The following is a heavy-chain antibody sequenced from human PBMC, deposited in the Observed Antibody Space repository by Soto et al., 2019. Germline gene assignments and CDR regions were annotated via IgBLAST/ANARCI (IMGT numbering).Heavy chain of an antibody. CDR1: GGSISSGDYC. V-gene: IGHV4-30-4*01. D-gene: IGHD3-10*01. Sequence: SETLSLTCTVSGGSISSGDYCWSWIRQPPGKGLEWIGYIYYSGSTYYNPSLKSRVTISVDTSKNQFSLKLSSVTAADTAVYYCASEAGNWFDPWGQGTLVTVSS. J-gene: IGHJ5*02. CDR3: ASEAGNWFDP. CDR2: IYYSGST.